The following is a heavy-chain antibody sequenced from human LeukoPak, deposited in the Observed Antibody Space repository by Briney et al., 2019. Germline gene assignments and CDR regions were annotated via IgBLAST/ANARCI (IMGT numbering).Heavy chain of an antibody. CDR3: ATDYYDGKRRFDY. D-gene: IGHD3-22*01. Sequence: AASVKVSCKASGYTFTGNYMHWVRQAPGQGLEWMGRINPNSDGANYAQKLQGRVTMTTDTSTSTAYMELRSLRSDDTAVYYCATDYYDGKRRFDYWGQGTLVTVSS. CDR1: GYTFTGNY. J-gene: IGHJ4*02. V-gene: IGHV1-2*06. CDR2: INPNSDGA.